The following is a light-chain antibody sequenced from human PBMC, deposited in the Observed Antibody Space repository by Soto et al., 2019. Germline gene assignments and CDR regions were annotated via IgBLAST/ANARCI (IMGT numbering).Light chain of an antibody. CDR1: QSVSSSY. CDR3: QQYGSSPYT. V-gene: IGKV3-20*01. CDR2: GAS. J-gene: IGKJ2*01. Sequence: EIVLTQSPGTLYLSPGERATLSCRASQSVSSSYLAWYQQKPGQAPRLLIYGASSRATGIPDRFSGSGSGTDFNLTISRLEPEDFAVYYCQQYGSSPYTFGQGTKLEIK.